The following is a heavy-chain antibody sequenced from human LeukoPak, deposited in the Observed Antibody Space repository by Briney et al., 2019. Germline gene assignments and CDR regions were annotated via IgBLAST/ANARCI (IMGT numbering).Heavy chain of an antibody. CDR2: IYTSGST. V-gene: IGHV4-4*07. D-gene: IGHD3-3*01. Sequence: SETLSLTCTVSGGSISSYYWSWIRQPAGKGLEWIGRIYTSGSTNYNPSLESRVTMSVDTSKNQFSLKLSSVTAAGTAVYYCARDPTSGNFRPFDYWGQGTLVTVSS. J-gene: IGHJ4*02. CDR1: GGSISSYY. CDR3: ARDPTSGNFRPFDY.